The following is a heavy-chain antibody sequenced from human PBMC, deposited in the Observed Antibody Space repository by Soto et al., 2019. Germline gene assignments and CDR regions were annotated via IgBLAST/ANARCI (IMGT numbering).Heavy chain of an antibody. V-gene: IGHV3-7*03. D-gene: IGHD2-15*01. CDR2: IKGDGSET. J-gene: IGHJ5*02. Sequence: RLSFAASGFRFGIYGMSRFLQAPGTWLERVSDIKGDGSETYYVEAVKCRFTISRANAKNSMYLQMKNLRAEATAVSSCASEFQILPGTWFDRWGQGTLVAASS. CDR3: ASEFQILPGTWFDR. CDR1: GFRFGIYG.